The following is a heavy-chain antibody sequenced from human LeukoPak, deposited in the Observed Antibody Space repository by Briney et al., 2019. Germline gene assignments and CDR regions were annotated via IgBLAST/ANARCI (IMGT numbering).Heavy chain of an antibody. CDR2: IRTDGTIT. CDR1: GFTFSSYW. J-gene: IGHJ4*02. V-gene: IGHV3-74*01. D-gene: IGHD3-10*01. Sequence: GGSLRLSCAASGFTFSSYWMHWVRQAPGKGLVWVSRIRTDGTITTYADSVKGRFSISRDNAKNTLYLQLNSLRVEDTAVYYCARDLVVRGVIIGGDYWGQGTLVTVSS. CDR3: ARDLVVRGVIIGGDY.